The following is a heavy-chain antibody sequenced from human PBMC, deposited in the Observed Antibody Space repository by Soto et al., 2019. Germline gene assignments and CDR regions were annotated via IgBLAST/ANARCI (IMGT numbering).Heavy chain of an antibody. V-gene: IGHV1-46*03. D-gene: IGHD5-18*01. J-gene: IGHJ5*02. CDR2: INPSGGST. CDR3: ARVYPSDTRYGYVGNNWFEP. CDR1: GYTFTSYY. Sequence: QVQLVQSGAEVKKPGASVKVSCKASGYTFTSYYMHCVRQAPGQGLEWMGIINPSGGSTSYAQKCQGRVTMTRDTSTSTVYMELSSRRSEDTAVYYCARVYPSDTRYGYVGNNWFEPWGQGTLVTVSS.